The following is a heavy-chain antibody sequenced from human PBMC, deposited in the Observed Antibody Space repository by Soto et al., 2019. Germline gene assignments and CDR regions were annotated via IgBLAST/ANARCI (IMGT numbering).Heavy chain of an antibody. V-gene: IGHV3-23*01. CDR3: GKRRNIYNYPFDY. CDR2: LINSGGNT. CDR1: GISINDLG. J-gene: IGHJ4*02. Sequence: PGGSLRLPWVASGISINDLGSGWVSKAPGKGLEWVSGLINSGGNTYYATSVRGRFTVSRENSKNTVYLQMNSLRVEDTALYYCGKRRNIYNYPFDYPGQGTLVTVSS. D-gene: IGHD5-12*01.